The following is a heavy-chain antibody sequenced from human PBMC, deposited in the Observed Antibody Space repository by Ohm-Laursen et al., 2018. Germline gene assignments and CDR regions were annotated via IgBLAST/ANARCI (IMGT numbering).Heavy chain of an antibody. CDR1: GASINNYC. D-gene: IGHD4-17*01. CDR3: AREDFGDYNWFDP. J-gene: IGHJ5*02. Sequence: GTLSLTCAVSGASINNYCWNWIRQPAGKGLEWIGRIHFSGSTRYNPSLQGRVTISLDTSNQQFSLKLTSVTAADTAVYYCAREDFGDYNWFDPWGQGTRITVSS. V-gene: IGHV4-4*07. CDR2: IHFSGST.